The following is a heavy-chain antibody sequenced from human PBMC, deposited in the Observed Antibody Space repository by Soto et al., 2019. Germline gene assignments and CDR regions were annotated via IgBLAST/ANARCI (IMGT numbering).Heavy chain of an antibody. D-gene: IGHD2-21*02. CDR3: ARVHCGGDCRPGEWFYYYGMDV. J-gene: IGHJ6*02. CDR1: GYRFVDYY. V-gene: IGHV1-46*01. CDR2: INPKGGDS. Sequence: QGQLVQSGAEMKTPGASVEVSCKASGYRFVDYYIHWVRQAPGQGLEWMGIINPKGGDSRYAQKFQGRVTLTRDTSTSTVYMALRSLTSEDTAVYYCARVHCGGDCRPGEWFYYYGMDVRGQGTTVTVSS.